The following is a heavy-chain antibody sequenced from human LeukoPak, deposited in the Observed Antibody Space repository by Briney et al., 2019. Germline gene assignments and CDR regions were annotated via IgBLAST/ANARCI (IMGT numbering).Heavy chain of an antibody. D-gene: IGHD1-26*01. J-gene: IGHJ4*02. CDR1: GGSISSSSYY. CDR2: IYYSGST. CDR3: ARHDPSGGATLISRNRLVSLFDY. Sequence: SETLSLTCTVSGGSISSSSYYWGWIRQPPGKGLEWIGSIYYSGSTYYNPSLKSRVTISVDTSKNQFSLKLSSVTAADTAVYYRARHDPSGGATLISRNRLVSLFDYWGQGTLVTVSS. V-gene: IGHV4-39*01.